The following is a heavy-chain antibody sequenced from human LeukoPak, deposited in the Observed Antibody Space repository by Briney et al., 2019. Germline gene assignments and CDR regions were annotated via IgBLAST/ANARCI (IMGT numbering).Heavy chain of an antibody. CDR1: GFTFSSQW. Sequence: PGGSLRLSCAASGFTFSSQWMYWVRQAPGKGLVWVSRVKSDGSITEYEDYVKGPLTISRDNAKNTLYLQMNSLRAEDTAVYYCARGGLYGGSSLGSWGQGTLVTVSS. CDR2: VKSDGSIT. CDR3: ARGGLYGGSSLGS. V-gene: IGHV3-74*01. J-gene: IGHJ5*02. D-gene: IGHD6-6*01.